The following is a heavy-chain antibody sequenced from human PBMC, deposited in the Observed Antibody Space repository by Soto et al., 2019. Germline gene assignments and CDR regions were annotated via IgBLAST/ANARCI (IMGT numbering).Heavy chain of an antibody. CDR2: IYYSGST. CDR3: ARLLPGDRDY. Sequence: SSETLSLTCTVSGGSISSSSYYWGWIRQPPGKGLEWIGSIYYSGSTYYNPSLKSRVTISVDTSKNQFSLKLSSVTAADTAVYYCARLLPGDRDYWGQGTLVTVSS. D-gene: IGHD3-10*01. J-gene: IGHJ4*02. V-gene: IGHV4-39*01. CDR1: GGSISSSSYY.